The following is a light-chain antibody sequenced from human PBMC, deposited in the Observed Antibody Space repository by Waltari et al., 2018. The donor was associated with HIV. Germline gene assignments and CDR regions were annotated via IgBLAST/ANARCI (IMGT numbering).Light chain of an antibody. J-gene: IGLJ2*01. CDR2: DVS. V-gene: IGLV2-23*02. CDR1: SSDVGAYQY. Sequence: QSALTQPASVSGSPGQSITISCTGTSSDVGAYQYVPWYQHHTGKATKVMIYDVSERPSGVSDRFSGSRSGNTASLTISGLQAEDEADYYCCSYAGGSTLLFGGGTKLTVL. CDR3: CSYAGGSTLL.